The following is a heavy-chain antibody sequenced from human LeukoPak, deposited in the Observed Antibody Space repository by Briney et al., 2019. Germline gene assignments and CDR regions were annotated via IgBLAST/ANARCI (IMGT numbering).Heavy chain of an antibody. V-gene: IGHV3-9*01. J-gene: IGHJ4*02. D-gene: IGHD4-17*01. CDR2: ISWNSGSI. CDR1: GFTFSSYA. CDR3: AKDYYGDYGPFDY. Sequence: GGSLRLSCAASGFTFSSYAMHWVRQVPGKGLEWVSGISWNSGSITYADSVKGRFTISRDNAKNSLYLQMNSLRAEDTALYFCAKDYYGDYGPFDYWGQGTLVTVSS.